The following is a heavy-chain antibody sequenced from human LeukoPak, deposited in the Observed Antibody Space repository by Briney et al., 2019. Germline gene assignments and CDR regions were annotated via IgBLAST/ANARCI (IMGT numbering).Heavy chain of an antibody. D-gene: IGHD4-17*01. V-gene: IGHV3-23*01. J-gene: IGHJ6*03. CDR2: ISGSGDNT. CDR3: AKQKQPTVTTPYYYYYYMDV. CDR1: EFTFSSYA. Sequence: GGSLRLSCAASEFTFSSYAMSWVRQAPGKGLEWVSAISGSGDNTYYADSVNGRFTISRDNSKNTLYLQMNSLRAEDTALYYCAKQKQPTVTTPYYYYYYMDVWGKGTTVTVSS.